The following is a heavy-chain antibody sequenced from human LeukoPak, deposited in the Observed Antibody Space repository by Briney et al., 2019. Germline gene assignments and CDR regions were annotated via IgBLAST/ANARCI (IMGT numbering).Heavy chain of an antibody. CDR2: MNPNSGNT. Sequence: GASVKVSCKASGGTFSSYDINWVRQATGQGLEWMGWMNPNSGNTGYAQKFQGRVTMTRNTSISTAYMELSSLRSEDTAVYYCATPFGIVGATPSYYYGMDVWGQGTTVTVSS. CDR3: ATPFGIVGATPSYYYGMDV. CDR1: GGTFSSYD. V-gene: IGHV1-8*02. J-gene: IGHJ6*02. D-gene: IGHD1-26*01.